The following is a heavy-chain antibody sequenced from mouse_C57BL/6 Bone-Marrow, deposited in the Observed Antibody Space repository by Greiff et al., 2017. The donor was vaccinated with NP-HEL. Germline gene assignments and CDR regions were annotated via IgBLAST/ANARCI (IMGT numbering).Heavy chain of an antibody. J-gene: IGHJ2*01. CDR1: GYTFTDYY. D-gene: IGHD2-4*01. Sequence: EVQLQQSGPELVKPGASVKISCKASGYTFTDYYMNWVKQSHGKSLEWIGDINPNNGGTSYNQKFKGKATLTVDKSYSTAYMELRSLTSEDSAVYYCARGVYYDCYWGQGTTLTVSS. CDR2: INPNNGGT. CDR3: ARGVYYDCY. V-gene: IGHV1-26*01.